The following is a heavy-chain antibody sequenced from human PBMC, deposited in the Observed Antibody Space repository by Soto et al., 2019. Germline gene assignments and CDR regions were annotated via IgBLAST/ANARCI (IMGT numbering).Heavy chain of an antibody. CDR1: GASMSSGDYY. Sequence: SETLSLTCIVSGASMSSGDYYWSWVRQPPGKGLEWIGHISYSGTIDYSPSLKSRVTISLDTSKNQFSLNLNSVTAADTAVYYCVRALGSRFMEWPRFDPWGQGTLVTVSS. CDR3: VRALGSRFMEWPRFDP. D-gene: IGHD3-3*01. V-gene: IGHV4-30-4*01. J-gene: IGHJ5*02. CDR2: ISYSGTI.